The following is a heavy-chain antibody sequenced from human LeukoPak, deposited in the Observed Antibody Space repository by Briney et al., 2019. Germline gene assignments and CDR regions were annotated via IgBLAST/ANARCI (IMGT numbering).Heavy chain of an antibody. CDR3: TTPLAFPRASAFDI. J-gene: IGHJ3*02. V-gene: IGHV3-30*03. CDR1: GFTFSSYG. CDR2: ISYDGSNK. Sequence: GGSLRLSCAASGFTFSSYGMHWVRQAPGKGLEGVAVISYDGSNKYYADSVKGRFTISRDNSKNTLYLQMNSLRAEDTAVYYCTTPLAFPRASAFDIWGQGTMVTVSS. D-gene: IGHD3-3*02.